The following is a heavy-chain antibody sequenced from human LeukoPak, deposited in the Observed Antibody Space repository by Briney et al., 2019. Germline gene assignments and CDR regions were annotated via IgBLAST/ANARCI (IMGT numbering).Heavy chain of an antibody. CDR3: ARDGVLLWFGELGSYYYYYGMDV. CDR2: INPNSGGT. J-gene: IGHJ6*02. D-gene: IGHD3-10*01. V-gene: IGHV1-2*02. Sequence: ASVKVSCKASGYTFTGYYMHWVRQAPGQGLEWVGWINPNSGGTNYAQKFQGRVTMTRDTSISTAYMELSRLRSDDTAVYYCARDGVLLWFGELGSYYYYYGMDVWGQGTTVTVSS. CDR1: GYTFTGYY.